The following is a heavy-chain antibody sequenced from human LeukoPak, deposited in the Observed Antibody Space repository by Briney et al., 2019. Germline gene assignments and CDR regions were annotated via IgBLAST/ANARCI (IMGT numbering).Heavy chain of an antibody. D-gene: IGHD3-10*01. CDR2: IYYSGST. J-gene: IGHJ6*03. V-gene: IGHV4-39*07. CDR1: GGSISSSSYY. CDR3: ARDKFGEDYMDV. Sequence: SETLSLTCTVSGGSISSSSYYWGWIRQPPGKGLEWIGSIYYSGSTYYNPSLKSRVTISVDTSKNQFSLKLRSVTAADTAVYFCARDKFGEDYMDVWGKGTTVTVSS.